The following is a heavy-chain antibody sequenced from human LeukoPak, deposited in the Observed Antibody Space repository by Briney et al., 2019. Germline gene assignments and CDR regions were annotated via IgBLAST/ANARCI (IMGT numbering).Heavy chain of an antibody. Sequence: PGRSLRLSCAASGFTFSSYGMHWVRQAPGKGLEWVAVIWYDGSNKYYADSVKGRFTISRDNSKNTLYLQMNSLRAEDTAVYYCARRGYYYDSYHAFDIWGQGTMVTVSS. J-gene: IGHJ3*02. V-gene: IGHV3-33*01. CDR3: ARRGYYYDSYHAFDI. CDR2: IWYDGSNK. D-gene: IGHD3-22*01. CDR1: GFTFSSYG.